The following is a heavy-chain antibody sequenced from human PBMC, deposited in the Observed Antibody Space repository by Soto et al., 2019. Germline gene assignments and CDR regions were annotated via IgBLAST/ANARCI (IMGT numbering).Heavy chain of an antibody. CDR3: AKRYRTGTTGLDDY. J-gene: IGHJ4*02. CDR2: ISGSGGST. D-gene: IGHD1-7*01. V-gene: IGHV3-23*01. CDR1: GFTFSSYA. Sequence: GGSLRLSCAASGFTFSSYAMSWVRQAPGKGLEWVSAISGSGGSTYYADSVKGRFTVSRDNSKNTLYLQMNSLRAEDTAVYYCAKRYRTGTTGLDDYWGQGTLVTVSS.